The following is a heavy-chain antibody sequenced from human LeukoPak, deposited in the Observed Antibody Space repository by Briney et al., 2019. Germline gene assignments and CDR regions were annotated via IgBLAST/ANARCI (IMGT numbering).Heavy chain of an antibody. D-gene: IGHD2-2*01. V-gene: IGHV4-59*12. J-gene: IGHJ3*02. CDR3: ARVRGYCSSTSCPRRAFDI. CDR1: GGSISSYY. Sequence: AAEPLSLTCTVSGGSISSYYWSWIRQPPGKGLEWIGYIYYSGSTNYNPSLSSRVTISLDTSTNQFPLELRSVTAADTAVYYCARVRGYCSSTSCPRRAFDIWGQGTMVTVSS. CDR2: IYYSGST.